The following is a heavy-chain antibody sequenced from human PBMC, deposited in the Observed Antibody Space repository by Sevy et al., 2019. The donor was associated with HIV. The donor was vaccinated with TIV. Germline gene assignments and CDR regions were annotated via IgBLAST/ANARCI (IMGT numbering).Heavy chain of an antibody. Sequence: GGSLRLSCAASGFTFSSYAMHWVRQAPGKGLEWVAVISYDGSNKYYADSVKGRFTISRDNSKNTLYLQMNSLRAEDTAVYYCARDKHYYGSGGDIWGQGRMVTVSS. CDR3: ARDKHYYGSGGDI. CDR1: GFTFSSYA. J-gene: IGHJ3*02. D-gene: IGHD3-10*01. V-gene: IGHV3-30-3*01. CDR2: ISYDGSNK.